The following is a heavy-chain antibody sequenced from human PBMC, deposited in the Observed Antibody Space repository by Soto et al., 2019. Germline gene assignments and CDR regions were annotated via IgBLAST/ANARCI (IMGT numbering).Heavy chain of an antibody. Sequence: QAQLVQSGADMKTPGDSVKVSCKASGFTFTMYGFSWVRQAPGQGLEWMGWISAYRGNTNYAPKFQDRVTLTTDTSTSTAYMELGSLRPDDTAVYYCARVVVAATHETVNDSWGQGTLVIVSS. CDR3: ARVVVAATHETVNDS. CDR2: ISAYRGNT. D-gene: IGHD2-15*01. J-gene: IGHJ5*01. CDR1: GFTFTMYG. V-gene: IGHV1-18*01.